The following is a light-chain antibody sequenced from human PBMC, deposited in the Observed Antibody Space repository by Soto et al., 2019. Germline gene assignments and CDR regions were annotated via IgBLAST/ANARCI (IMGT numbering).Light chain of an antibody. CDR2: DDT. J-gene: IGLJ3*02. V-gene: IGLV1-51*01. CDR3: GTWDSSLSAVV. Sequence: QSVLTQPPSVSAAPGQRVTISCSGKSSNIGDNDVAWFRHPPGTAPELLIYDDTKRPSGIPDRISGSKTGTSATLGISGLQAGDEADSYCGTWDSSLSAVVFGGGSKVTVL. CDR1: SSNIGDND.